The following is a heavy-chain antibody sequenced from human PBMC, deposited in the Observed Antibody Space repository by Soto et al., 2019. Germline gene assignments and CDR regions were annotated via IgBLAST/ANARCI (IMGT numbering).Heavy chain of an antibody. CDR2: IIPIFGTA. J-gene: IGHJ4*02. CDR3: ARGLYYYDSSGYFTLGY. D-gene: IGHD3-22*01. CDR1: GGTFSSYA. V-gene: IGHV1-69*13. Sequence: WASVKVSCKASGGTFSSYAISWVRQAPGQGLEWMGGIIPIFGTANYAQKFQGRVTVTADESTSTAYMELSSLRSEDTAVYYCARGLYYYDSSGYFTLGYWGQGTLVTVSS.